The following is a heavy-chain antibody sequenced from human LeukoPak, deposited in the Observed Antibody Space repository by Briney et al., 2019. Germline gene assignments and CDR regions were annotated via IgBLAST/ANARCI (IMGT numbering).Heavy chain of an antibody. CDR1: GVTFDDYA. CDR2: ISWNSGSI. V-gene: IGHV3-9*01. J-gene: IGHJ4*02. Sequence: GGSLRLSCAASGVTFDDYAMHWVRQAPGKGLEWVSGISWNSGSIGYADSVKGRFTISRDNAKNSLYLKMNSLRAEDTALYYCAKAGSSGWYFDYWGQGTLVTVSS. D-gene: IGHD6-19*01. CDR3: AKAGSSGWYFDY.